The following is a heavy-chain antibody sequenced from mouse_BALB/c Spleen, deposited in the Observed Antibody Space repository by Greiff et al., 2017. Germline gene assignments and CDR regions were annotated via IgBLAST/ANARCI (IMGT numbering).Heavy chain of an antibody. CDR2: ISSGGSYT. Sequence: EVHLVESGGGLVKPGGSLKLSCAASGFTFSSYAMSWVRQTPEKRLEWVATISSGGSYTYYPDSVKGRFTISRDNAKNTLYLQMSSLRSEDTAMYYCARGRGAMDYWGQGTSVTVSS. V-gene: IGHV5-9-3*01. J-gene: IGHJ4*01. CDR3: ARGRGAMDY. CDR1: GFTFSSYA. D-gene: IGHD6-1*01.